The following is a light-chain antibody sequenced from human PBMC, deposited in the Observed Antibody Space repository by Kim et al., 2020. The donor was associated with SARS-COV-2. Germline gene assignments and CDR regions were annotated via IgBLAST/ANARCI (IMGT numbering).Light chain of an antibody. J-gene: IGKJ4*01. CDR1: RSVLYSSNNRNY. CDR3: QQYYSTPRT. V-gene: IGKV4-1*01. CDR2: WAS. Sequence: DIVMTQSPESLAVSLGGRATINCKSSRSVLYSSNNRNYLAWYQQKPGQPPKLLIYWASTRESGVPDRLSGSGSGTSFNLTISCLQAEDVAIYYCQQYYSTPRTFGGGTKVDIK.